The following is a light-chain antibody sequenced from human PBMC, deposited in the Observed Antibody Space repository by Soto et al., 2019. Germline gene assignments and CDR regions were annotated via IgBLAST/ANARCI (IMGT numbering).Light chain of an antibody. J-gene: IGLJ2*01. Sequence: QSVLTQPASVSGSPGQSITISCTGTSSDVGGYNYVPWYQQHPGKAPKLMIYDVSNRPSGVSNRVSGSKSGNTASLTISGLQAEDEADYYCSSYTISTLVVFGGGTKLTVL. V-gene: IGLV2-14*01. CDR1: SSDVGGYNY. CDR2: DVS. CDR3: SSYTISTLVV.